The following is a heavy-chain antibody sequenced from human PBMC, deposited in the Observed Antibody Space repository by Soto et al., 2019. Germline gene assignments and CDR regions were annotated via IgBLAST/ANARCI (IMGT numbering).Heavy chain of an antibody. J-gene: IGHJ4*02. D-gene: IGHD6-19*01. Sequence: VQLVQSGAEVEKPGASVKFSCKASGYTFTNYAIHWVRQAPGQRLEWMGWINAAYGNTKYSQWFQGRVTITRDTSASTVYMELSSLRSEDTGVYYCARDSSGWYDYWGQGTLVTVSS. CDR1: GYTFTNYA. CDR2: INAAYGNT. CDR3: ARDSSGWYDY. V-gene: IGHV1-3*01.